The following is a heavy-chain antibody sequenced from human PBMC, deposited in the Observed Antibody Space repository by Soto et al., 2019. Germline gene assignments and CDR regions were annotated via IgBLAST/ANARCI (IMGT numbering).Heavy chain of an antibody. CDR3: ARQDTTALGIHFDY. Sequence: SETLSLTCTVSGGSISSYYWSWIRQPPGKGLEWIGYIYYSGSTNYNPSLKSRVTISVDTSKNQFSLKLSSVTAADTAVYYCARQDTTALGIHFDYWGQGTLVTVSS. CDR1: GGSISSYY. V-gene: IGHV4-59*08. CDR2: IYYSGST. D-gene: IGHD5-18*01. J-gene: IGHJ4*02.